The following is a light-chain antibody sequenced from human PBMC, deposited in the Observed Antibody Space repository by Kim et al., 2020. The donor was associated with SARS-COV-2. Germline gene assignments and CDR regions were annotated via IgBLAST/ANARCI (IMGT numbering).Light chain of an antibody. V-gene: IGLV2-14*03. J-gene: IGLJ2*01. CDR2: DVS. Sequence: GQSITISCTGTSSDVGGYTYVSWYQQHPGKAPKLMIYDVSNRPSGVSNRFSGSKSGNTASLTISGLQAEDEADYHCSSYTSSSTVVFGGGTQLTVL. CDR3: SSYTSSSTVV. CDR1: SSDVGGYTY.